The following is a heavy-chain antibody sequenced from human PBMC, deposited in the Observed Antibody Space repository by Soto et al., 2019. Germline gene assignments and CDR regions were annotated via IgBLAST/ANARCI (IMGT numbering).Heavy chain of an antibody. CDR2: INPNSGGT. D-gene: IGHD6-13*01. Sequence: ASVKVSCKASGYTFTGYYMHWVRQAPGQGPEWMGWINPNSGGTNYAQKVQGRVTMTRDTSISTAYMEVSRLRSDDTAVYYCARSITAAGEFDYDYCGMDVWGQGTTVTVSS. J-gene: IGHJ6*02. CDR3: ARSITAAGEFDYDYCGMDV. CDR1: GYTFTGYY. V-gene: IGHV1-2*02.